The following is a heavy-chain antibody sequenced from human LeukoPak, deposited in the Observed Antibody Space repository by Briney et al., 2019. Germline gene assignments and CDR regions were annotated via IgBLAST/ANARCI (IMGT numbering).Heavy chain of an antibody. J-gene: IGHJ4*02. CDR1: GFTFSSNY. D-gene: IGHD6-19*01. V-gene: IGHV3-53*01. CDR2: IYSGGST. CDR3: ARDKRGYSSGWYFAY. Sequence: GGSLRLSCAASGFTFSSNYMSWVRQAPGKGLEWVSVIYSGGSTYYADSVKGRFTISRDNSKNTLYLQMNSLRAEDTAVYYCARDKRGYSSGWYFAYWGQGALVTVSS.